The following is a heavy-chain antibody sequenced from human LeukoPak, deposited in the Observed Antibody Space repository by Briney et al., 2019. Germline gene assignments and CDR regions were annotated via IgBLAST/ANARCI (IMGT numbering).Heavy chain of an antibody. J-gene: IGHJ6*02. Sequence: GGSLRLSCAASGFTFSSYAMSWVRQAPGKGLEWVSAISGSGGSTYYADSVKGRFTISRDNSKNTLYLQMNSLRAEDTAVYYCAKEGYCSSTSCLPPYYYYYYGMDVWGQGTTVTVSS. CDR1: GFTFSSYA. V-gene: IGHV3-23*01. CDR3: AKEGYCSSTSCLPPYYYYYYGMDV. D-gene: IGHD2-2*01. CDR2: ISGSGGST.